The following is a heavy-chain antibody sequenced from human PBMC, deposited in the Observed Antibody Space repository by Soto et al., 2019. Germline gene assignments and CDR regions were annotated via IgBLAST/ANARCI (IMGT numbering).Heavy chain of an antibody. CDR3: ARELRNQAGDSHHWYFES. D-gene: IGHD6-19*01. CDR1: GGSIRSSTYY. V-gene: IGHV4-31*03. J-gene: IGHJ2*01. CDR2: IYFSGST. Sequence: SETLSLTCTVSGGSIRSSTYYWTWIRHHPGKGLEWVGFIYFSGSTFYNPSLKSRVTISLDPSRNQFSLKLTSVTAADSAVYYCARELRNQAGDSHHWYFESWGRGTQVTVSS.